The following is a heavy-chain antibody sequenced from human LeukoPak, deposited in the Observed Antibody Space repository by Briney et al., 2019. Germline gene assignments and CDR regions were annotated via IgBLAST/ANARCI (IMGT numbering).Heavy chain of an antibody. CDR3: ARGTVVTLYYYYYYMDV. J-gene: IGHJ6*03. Sequence: ASVKVSCKASGYTFTSYDINWVRQATGQGLEWMGWMNPNSGNTGYAQKFQGRVTITRNTSISTAYMELSSLRSEDTAVYYCARGTVVTLYYYYYYMDVWGKGTTVTVSS. V-gene: IGHV1-8*03. CDR1: GYTFTSYD. CDR2: MNPNSGNT. D-gene: IGHD4-23*01.